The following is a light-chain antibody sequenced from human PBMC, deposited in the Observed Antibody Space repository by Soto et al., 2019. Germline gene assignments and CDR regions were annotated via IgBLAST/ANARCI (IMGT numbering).Light chain of an antibody. Sequence: EIVMAQSPATLSVSPGERATLSCRASQNVNNNLAWYQQKPGQAPRLLIYGASTRATGIQARFSGSGSGTEFTLTISSLQSEDFAVYYCKQYNNWPRTFGHGTKVDNK. J-gene: IGKJ1*01. V-gene: IGKV3-15*01. CDR1: QNVNNN. CDR2: GAS. CDR3: KQYNNWPRT.